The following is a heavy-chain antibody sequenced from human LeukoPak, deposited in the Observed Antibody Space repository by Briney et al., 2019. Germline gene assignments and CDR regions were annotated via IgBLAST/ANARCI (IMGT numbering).Heavy chain of an antibody. D-gene: IGHD1-26*01. CDR3: ARDLVGAVDY. V-gene: IGHV3-48*01. CDR1: GFTFSSYS. Sequence: GGSLRLSCAASGFTFSSYSMNWVRQAPGKGLEWVSYISSSSSTIYYADSVKSRFTISRDNAKNSLYLQMNSLRAEDTAVYYCARDLVGAVDYWGQGTLVTVSS. CDR2: ISSSSSTI. J-gene: IGHJ4*02.